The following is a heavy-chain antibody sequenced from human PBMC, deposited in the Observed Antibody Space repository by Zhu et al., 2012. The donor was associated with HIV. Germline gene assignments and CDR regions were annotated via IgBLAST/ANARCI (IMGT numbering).Heavy chain of an antibody. J-gene: IGHJ6*03. D-gene: IGHD4-23*01. V-gene: IGHV4-34*01. CDR3: ARGDYGGNRYYYYYYYMDS. CDR2: INHSGST. CDR1: GGSFSGYY. Sequence: QVQLQQWGAGLLKPSGTLSLTCAVYGGSFSGYYWSWIRQPPGKGLEWIGEINHSGSTNYNPSLKSRVTISVDTSKNQFSLKLSSVTAADTAVYYCARGDYGGNRYYYYYYYMDSGAKGHGHRLL.